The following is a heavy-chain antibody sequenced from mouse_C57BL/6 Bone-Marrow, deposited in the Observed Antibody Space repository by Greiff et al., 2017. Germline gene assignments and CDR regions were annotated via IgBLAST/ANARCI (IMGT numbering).Heavy chain of an antibody. CDR2: SRNKANDYTT. CDR3: ARERTGTRDY. V-gene: IGHV7-1*01. J-gene: IGHJ4*01. Sequence: EVKVVESGGGLVQSGRSLRLSCATSGFTFSDFYMEWVRQAPGKGLEWIAASRNKANDYTTEYSASVKGRFIVSRDTSQSILYLQMNALRAEDTAIYYCARERTGTRDYWGQGTSVTVSS. CDR1: GFTFSDFY. D-gene: IGHD4-1*01.